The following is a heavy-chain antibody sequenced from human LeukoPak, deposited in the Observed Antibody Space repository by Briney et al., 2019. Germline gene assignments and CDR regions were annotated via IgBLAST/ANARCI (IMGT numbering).Heavy chain of an antibody. CDR2: IDHTGTT. CDR1: DDSITIYY. CDR3: AREARWLQPNYYYYYMDV. V-gene: IGHV4-59*01. Sequence: SETLSLTCSVSDDSITIYYWTWIRQPPGKGLEWIGYIDHTGTTNYNPSLNSRVTISRDTSKNHFSLQLSSVTAADTAVYYCAREARWLQPNYYYYYMDVWGKGTTVTISS. D-gene: IGHD5-24*01. J-gene: IGHJ6*03.